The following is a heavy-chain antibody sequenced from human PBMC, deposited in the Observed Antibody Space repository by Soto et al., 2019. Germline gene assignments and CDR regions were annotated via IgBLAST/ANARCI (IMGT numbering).Heavy chain of an antibody. CDR2: IIPILGIA. J-gene: IGHJ4*02. CDR1: GGTFSSYT. D-gene: IGHD2-15*01. V-gene: IGHV1-69*02. Sequence: QVQLVQSGAEVKKPGSSVKVSCKASGGTFSSYTISWVRQAPGQGLEWMGRIIPILGIANYAQKFQGRVTITADKSTNTAYMELSSLSSEDTAVYYCARGPSAATSQFDYWGQGTMVTVSS. CDR3: ARGPSAATSQFDY.